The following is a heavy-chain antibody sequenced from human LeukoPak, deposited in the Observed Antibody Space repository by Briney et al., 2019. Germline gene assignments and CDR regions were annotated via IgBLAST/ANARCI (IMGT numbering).Heavy chain of an antibody. V-gene: IGHV4-4*09. CDR1: GGSISSYY. Sequence: PSETLSLTCTVSGGSISSYYWSWIRQPPGKGLEWIGYIYTSGSTNYNPSLKSRVTISVDTSKNQFSLRLSSVTAADTAVYYCARHGGLGSTGKFDPWGQGTLVTVSS. CDR2: IYTSGST. CDR3: ARHGGLGSTGKFDP. J-gene: IGHJ5*02. D-gene: IGHD2-2*01.